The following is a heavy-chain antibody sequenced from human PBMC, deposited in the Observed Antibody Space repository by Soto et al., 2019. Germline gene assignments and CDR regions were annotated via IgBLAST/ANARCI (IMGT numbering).Heavy chain of an antibody. CDR3: ARRSSSWYLDY. CDR1: GFTFSSYA. Sequence: EVQLLESGGGLVQPGGSLRLSCAASGFTFSSYAMNWVRQAPGKGLEWVSVISGSDGSTYYADSVKGQFTISRDNSKNTLNLQMNSPRAEDTAVYYCARRSSSWYLDYWGQGTLVTVSS. D-gene: IGHD6-13*01. V-gene: IGHV3-23*01. J-gene: IGHJ4*02. CDR2: ISGSDGST.